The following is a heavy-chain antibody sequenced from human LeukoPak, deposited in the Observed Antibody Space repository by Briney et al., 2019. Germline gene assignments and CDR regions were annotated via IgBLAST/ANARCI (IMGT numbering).Heavy chain of an antibody. J-gene: IGHJ6*03. Sequence: GGSLRLSCAASGFTFSSYSMNWVRQAPGKGLEWVSYISSSISTIYYADSVKCRFTISRDNAKNSLYLQMNSLRAEDTAVYYCAREGRDYYMDIWGKGTSVTVSS. D-gene: IGHD3-10*01. CDR2: ISSSISTI. CDR3: AREGRDYYMDI. V-gene: IGHV3-48*04. CDR1: GFTFSSYS.